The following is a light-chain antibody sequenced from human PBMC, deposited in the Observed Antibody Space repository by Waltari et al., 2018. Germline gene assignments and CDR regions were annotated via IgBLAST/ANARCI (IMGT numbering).Light chain of an antibody. J-gene: IGLJ1*01. CDR2: KDT. V-gene: IGLV3-25*03. CDR3: QSADTSGNYV. CDR1: ALPNKY. Sequence: SYELTQTPSVSVSPGQTARITCSGDALPNKYAYWYKQKPGQAPVVVIYKDTQRPSGIPARFSGSTSGTTVTLTISGVQAEDEADYYCQSADTSGNYVFGPGTKVTVV.